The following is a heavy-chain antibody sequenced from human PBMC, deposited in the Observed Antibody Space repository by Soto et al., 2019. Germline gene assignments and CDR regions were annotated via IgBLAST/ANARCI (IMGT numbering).Heavy chain of an antibody. CDR2: INPRDSDN. V-gene: IGHV5-51*01. D-gene: IGHD6-6*01. CDR1: DYTFAAYW. J-gene: IGHJ3*02. Sequence: GESLKISCKGFDYTFAAYWIGWVRQMPGKGLEWMGVINPRDSDNRYSQSFQGQVTISGDKSIDTVYLQWSSLKAADTAMYYCARQPFDSTSSVPHAFDIWGQGTMVTVSS. CDR3: ARQPFDSTSSVPHAFDI.